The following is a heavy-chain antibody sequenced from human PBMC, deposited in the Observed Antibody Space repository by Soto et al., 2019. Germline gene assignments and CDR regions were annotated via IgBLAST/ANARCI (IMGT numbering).Heavy chain of an antibody. CDR1: GFIFDDFA. D-gene: IGHD3-3*01. V-gene: IGHV3-9*01. Sequence: ESGGGLVQPGRSLRLSCAGSGFIFDDFAIHWVRQAPGKGLEWVSGISWNSDSIGYADSVKGRFTISRDNAKNALYLQMNSLRVEDTALYYCTKVGGLYDFWSGPLHFDLWGQGTLVTVSS. CDR2: ISWNSDSI. J-gene: IGHJ4*02. CDR3: TKVGGLYDFWSGPLHFDL.